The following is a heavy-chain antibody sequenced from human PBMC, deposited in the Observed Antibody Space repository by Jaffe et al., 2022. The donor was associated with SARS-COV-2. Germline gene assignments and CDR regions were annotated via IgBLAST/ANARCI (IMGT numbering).Heavy chain of an antibody. CDR3: ARDPGRYDSSGYYFV. CDR1: GFTFSSYS. V-gene: IGHV3-48*01. Sequence: EVQLVESGGGLVQPGGSLRLSCAASGFTFSSYSMNWVRQAPGKGLEWVSYISSSSSTIYYADSVKGRFTISRDNAKNSLYLQMNSLRAEDTAVYYCARDPGRYDSSGYYFVWGQGTLVTVSS. J-gene: IGHJ4*02. CDR2: ISSSSSTI. D-gene: IGHD3-22*01.